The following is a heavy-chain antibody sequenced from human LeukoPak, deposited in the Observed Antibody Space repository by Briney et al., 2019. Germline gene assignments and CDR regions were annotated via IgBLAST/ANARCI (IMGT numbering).Heavy chain of an antibody. CDR3: ARDSNTIAVAAEGDAFDI. CDR2: IIPIFGTA. V-gene: IGHV1-69*05. CDR1: GGTFSSYA. D-gene: IGHD6-19*01. J-gene: IGHJ3*02. Sequence: SVKVSCKASGGTFSSYAISWVRQAPGQGLEWMGGIIPIFGTANYAQKFQGRVTITTDESTSTAYMELSSLRSEDTAVYYCARDSNTIAVAAEGDAFDIWGQGTMVTVSS.